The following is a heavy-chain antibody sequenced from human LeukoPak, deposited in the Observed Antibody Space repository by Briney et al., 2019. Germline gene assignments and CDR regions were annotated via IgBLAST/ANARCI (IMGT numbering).Heavy chain of an antibody. CDR1: EFTLSNYW. V-gene: IGHV4-59*01. CDR3: AREPGGSIIDR. CDR2: IYYSGST. J-gene: IGHJ5*02. Sequence: KPGGSLRLSYADSEFTLSNYWIHWVRQAPGKGLEWIGYIYYSGSTNYNPSLKSRVTISVDMSKNQFSLKLSSVTAADTAVYYCAREPGGSIIDRWGQGTLVTVSS. D-gene: IGHD3-16*01.